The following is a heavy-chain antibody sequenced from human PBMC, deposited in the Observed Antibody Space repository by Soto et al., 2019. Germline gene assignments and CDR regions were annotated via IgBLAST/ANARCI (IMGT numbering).Heavy chain of an antibody. J-gene: IGHJ6*02. V-gene: IGHV5-10-1*01. Sequence: GESLKISCKGSGYSFTSYWISWVRQMPGKGLEWMGRIDPSDSYTNYSPSFQGHVTISADKSISTAYLQRSSLKASDTAMYYCARLVVVSPYYYYGSVVWGQGTTGTVS. CDR3: ARLVVVSPYYYYGSVV. D-gene: IGHD3-22*01. CDR2: IDPSDSYT. CDR1: GYSFTSYW.